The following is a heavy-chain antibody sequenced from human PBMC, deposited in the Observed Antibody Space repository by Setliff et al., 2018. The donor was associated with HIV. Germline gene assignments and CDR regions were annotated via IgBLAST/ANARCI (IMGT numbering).Heavy chain of an antibody. Sequence: SETLSLTCSVSGGVSGGDMGVHDWSWIRQPPGKGLEWIGYIYDNEKTFYNPSLKSRVTITVGTSKNQISLQLTSVTAEDTALYYCARLPQDWGQGTLVTVSS. V-gene: IGHV4-61*08. J-gene: IGHJ4*02. CDR3: ARLPQD. CDR1: GGVSGGDMGVHD. CDR2: IYDNEKT.